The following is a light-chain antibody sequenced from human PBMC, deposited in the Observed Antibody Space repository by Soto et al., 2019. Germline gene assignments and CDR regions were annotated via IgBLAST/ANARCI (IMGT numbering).Light chain of an antibody. Sequence: QSALTQPPSASGSPGQSVTISCTGTKSDIGVYYFVSWYQHHPGKAPRLIIYEVVQRPSGVPDRFSGSKSGNTASLTVSGLQAADEADYFCKSYAGSNTYVFGSGTK. CDR3: KSYAGSNTYV. V-gene: IGLV2-8*01. CDR1: KSDIGVYYF. CDR2: EVV. J-gene: IGLJ1*01.